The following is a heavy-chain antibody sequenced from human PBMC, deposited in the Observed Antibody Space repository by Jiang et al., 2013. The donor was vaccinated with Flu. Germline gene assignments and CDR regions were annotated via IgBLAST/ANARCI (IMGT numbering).Heavy chain of an antibody. V-gene: IGHV1-69*01. CDR3: ARGALGYCSGGSCYSQRGNWFDP. CDR2: IIPIFGTA. Sequence: EVKKPGSSVKVSCKASGGTFSSYAISWVRQAPGQGLEWMGGIIPIFGTANYAQKFQGRVTITADESTSTAYMELSSLRSEDTAVYYCARGALGYCSGGSCYSQRGNWFDPWGQGTLVTVSS. CDR1: GGTFSSYA. J-gene: IGHJ5*02. D-gene: IGHD2-15*01.